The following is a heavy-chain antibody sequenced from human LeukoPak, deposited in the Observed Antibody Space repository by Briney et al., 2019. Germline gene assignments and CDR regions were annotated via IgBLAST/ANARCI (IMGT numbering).Heavy chain of an antibody. D-gene: IGHD1-26*01. J-gene: IGHJ6*02. CDR1: GFSFSSHW. Sequence: PGGSLRLSCAASGFSFSSHWMSWIRQAPGKGMQWVANIKEDGSEKFYVDSLKGRFTISRDNAKNSLYLQMNSLRAEVTALYYCARDGLGSGRTGGMDVWGQGTTVTVSS. CDR3: ARDGLGSGRTGGMDV. V-gene: IGHV3-7*01. CDR2: IKEDGSEK.